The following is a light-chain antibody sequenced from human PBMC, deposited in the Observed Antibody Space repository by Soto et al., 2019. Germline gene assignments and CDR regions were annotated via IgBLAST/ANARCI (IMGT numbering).Light chain of an antibody. CDR3: SSYAGSSTLV. CDR1: SSDIGGYNY. V-gene: IGLV2-14*03. J-gene: IGLJ3*02. CDR2: DVS. Sequence: QSALTQPASVSGSPGQSITISCTGTSSDIGGYNYVSWYQPYPGKAPKLMIYDVSNRPSGVANRFSGSKSGNTASLTISGLQAEDEASYSCSSYAGSSTLVFGGGTKLTVL.